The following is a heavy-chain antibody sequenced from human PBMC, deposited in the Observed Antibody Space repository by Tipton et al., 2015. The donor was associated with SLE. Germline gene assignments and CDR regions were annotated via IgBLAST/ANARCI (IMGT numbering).Heavy chain of an antibody. D-gene: IGHD1-7*01. Sequence: TLSLTCTVSGGSISSGGYYWTWIRQLPGKGLEWIGYIYYSGNTYYNPSLGSRLTISVDTSKDQFSLRLTSVTGADTAVYYCARATDWNLSPDVWGKGTTVTVSS. J-gene: IGHJ6*04. CDR2: IYYSGNT. CDR1: GGSISSGGYY. V-gene: IGHV4-31*03. CDR3: ARATDWNLSPDV.